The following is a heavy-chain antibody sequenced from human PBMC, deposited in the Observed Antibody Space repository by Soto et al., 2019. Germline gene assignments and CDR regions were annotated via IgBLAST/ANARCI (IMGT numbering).Heavy chain of an antibody. Sequence: QVQLQESGPGLVKPSQTLSLTCTVSGGSISSGDYYWSWIRQPPGKGLEWIAYIYYSGSTYYNPSLKSRVTISVDTSKNQFSLKLSSVTAADTAVYYCARDHYVYDILTGYGYYYGMDVWGQGTTVTVSS. CDR1: GGSISSGDYY. CDR2: IYYSGST. J-gene: IGHJ6*02. V-gene: IGHV4-30-4*01. CDR3: ARDHYVYDILTGYGYYYGMDV. D-gene: IGHD3-9*01.